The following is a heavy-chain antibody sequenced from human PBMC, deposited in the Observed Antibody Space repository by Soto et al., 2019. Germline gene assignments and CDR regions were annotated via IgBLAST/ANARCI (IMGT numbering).Heavy chain of an antibody. Sequence: GGSLRLSCAASGFTFSSYAMSWVRQAPGKGLEWVSAISGSGGSTYYADSVKGRFTISRDNSKNTLYLQMNSLRAEDTAVYYCAKDRVRYYDSSGSWGKMYWGQGTMVTVSS. D-gene: IGHD3-22*01. V-gene: IGHV3-23*01. CDR3: AKDRVRYYDSSGSWGKMY. J-gene: IGHJ3*01. CDR2: ISGSGGST. CDR1: GFTFSSYA.